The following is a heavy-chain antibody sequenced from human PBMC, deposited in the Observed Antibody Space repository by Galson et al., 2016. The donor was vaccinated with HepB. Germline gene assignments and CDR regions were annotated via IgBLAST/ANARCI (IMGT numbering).Heavy chain of an antibody. Sequence: SLRLSCAASGFTFEDFVLHWVRLVPGKGLEWLALISWDGSATFYGDSVKGRFTISRDNGKNSLFLQMNSLRSEDTAFYYCAKATGADYFFEHWGQGTLVTVSS. J-gene: IGHJ4*02. D-gene: IGHD4/OR15-4a*01. V-gene: IGHV3-43D*03. CDR2: ISWDGSAT. CDR3: AKATGADYFFEH. CDR1: GFTFEDFV.